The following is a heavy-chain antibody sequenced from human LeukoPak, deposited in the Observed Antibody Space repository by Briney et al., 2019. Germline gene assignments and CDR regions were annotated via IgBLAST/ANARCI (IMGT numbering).Heavy chain of an antibody. CDR3: ARAHPGDYSDFQFDY. V-gene: IGHV3-48*01. CDR2: ISSTSSTI. Sequence: GGSLRLSCVASGFTFSSYAMSWVRQAPGKGLEWVSYISSTSSTIYYADSVKGRFTISRDNAKNSLYLQMNSLRAEDTAVYYCARAHPGDYSDFQFDYWGQGTLVTVSS. CDR1: GFTFSSYA. D-gene: IGHD4-11*01. J-gene: IGHJ4*02.